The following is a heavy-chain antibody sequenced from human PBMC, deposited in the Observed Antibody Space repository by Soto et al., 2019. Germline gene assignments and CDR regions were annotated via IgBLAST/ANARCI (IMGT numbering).Heavy chain of an antibody. CDR2: IVASGGSK. Sequence: EVQLLESGGGLAQPGGSLRLSCAASGFTFSSYPMSWVRQAPGKGLEWVSGIVASGGSKYYADSVKGRFTISRDNSKNTRYVQMNSLRAEDTAGYYCAKNSASTIRVGYDYWGQGTLVTVSS. J-gene: IGHJ4*02. CDR3: AKNSASTIRVGYDY. CDR1: GFTFSSYP. V-gene: IGHV3-23*01. D-gene: IGHD5-12*01.